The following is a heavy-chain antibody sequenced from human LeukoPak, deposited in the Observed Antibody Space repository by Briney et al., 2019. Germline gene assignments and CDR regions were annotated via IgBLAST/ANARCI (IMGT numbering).Heavy chain of an antibody. J-gene: IGHJ4*02. CDR1: GGSISSSNW. V-gene: IGHV4-4*02. Sequence: SETLSLACAVSGGSISSSNWWSWVRQPPGKGLEWIGEIYHSGSTNYNPSLKSRVTISVDKSKNQFSLKLSSVTAADTAVYYCARNGGNSDFDYWGQGILVTVSS. CDR3: ARNGGNSDFDY. CDR2: IYHSGST. D-gene: IGHD4-23*01.